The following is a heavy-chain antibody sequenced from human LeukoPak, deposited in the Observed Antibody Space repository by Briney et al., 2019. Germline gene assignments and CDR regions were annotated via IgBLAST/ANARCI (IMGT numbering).Heavy chain of an antibody. CDR1: GFTFSSYA. CDR2: ISGSGGST. V-gene: IGHV3-23*01. D-gene: IGHD4-23*01. Sequence: GGSLRLSCAASGFTFSSYAMSWVRQAPGKGLEWVSAISGSGGSTYYADSVKGRFTISRDNSKNTLYLQMNSLRAEDTAVYYCAKFRKSTVVTPPEYWGQGTLVTVSS. J-gene: IGHJ4*02. CDR3: AKFRKSTVVTPPEY.